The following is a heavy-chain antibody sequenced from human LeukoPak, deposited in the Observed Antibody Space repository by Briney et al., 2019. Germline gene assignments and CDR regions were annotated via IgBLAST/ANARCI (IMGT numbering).Heavy chain of an antibody. CDR1: GGSFSGYY. D-gene: IGHD3-10*01. Sequence: SETLSLTCAVYGGSFSGYYWSWIRQPPGKGLEWLGSIYYSGSTYYNPSLKSRVTLSVDTSKNQFSLKLNSVTAADTAVYYCARSGWFGEASMLWGQGTLVTVSS. CDR3: ARSGWFGEASML. CDR2: IYYSGST. V-gene: IGHV4-34*01. J-gene: IGHJ4*02.